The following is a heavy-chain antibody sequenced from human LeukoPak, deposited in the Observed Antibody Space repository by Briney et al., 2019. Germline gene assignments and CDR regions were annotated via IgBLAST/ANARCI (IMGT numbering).Heavy chain of an antibody. CDR3: AGPSSDYCSGGSCYAIFDY. CDR1: GYTFISYA. D-gene: IGHD2-15*01. Sequence: ASVKVSCKASGYTFISYAMNWVRQAPGQGLEWMGWINTNTGNPTYAQGFTGRFVFSLDTSVSTAYLQISSLKAEDTAVYYCAGPSSDYCSGGSCYAIFDYWGQGTLVTVSS. CDR2: INTNTGNP. J-gene: IGHJ4*02. V-gene: IGHV7-4-1*02.